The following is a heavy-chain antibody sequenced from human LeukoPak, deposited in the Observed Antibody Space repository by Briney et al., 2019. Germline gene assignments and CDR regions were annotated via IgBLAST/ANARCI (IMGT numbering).Heavy chain of an antibody. Sequence: PSETLSLTCTVSGVSISSSSFYWGWIRQPPGKGLEWIGSVYNSGSTDYNPSLKSRVTISVDTSQTQFSLKLSSMTAADTAVYYCATYYSGQGWFDPWGQGTLVTVSS. CDR1: GVSISSSSFY. CDR2: VYNSGST. J-gene: IGHJ5*02. D-gene: IGHD6-19*01. V-gene: IGHV4-39*01. CDR3: ATYYSGQGWFDP.